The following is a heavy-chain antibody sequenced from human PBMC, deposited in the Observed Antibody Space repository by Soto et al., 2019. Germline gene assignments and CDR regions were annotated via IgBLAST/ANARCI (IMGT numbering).Heavy chain of an antibody. Sequence: PSETLSLTCAVSGGSISSGGYSWSWIRQPPGKGLEWIGYIYHSGSTYYNPSLKSRVTISVDRSKNQFSLKLSSVTAADTAVYYCARVVTATIDPWGQGTLVTVSS. V-gene: IGHV4-30-2*01. CDR3: ARVVTATIDP. D-gene: IGHD2-21*02. CDR1: GGSISSGGYS. J-gene: IGHJ5*02. CDR2: IYHSGST.